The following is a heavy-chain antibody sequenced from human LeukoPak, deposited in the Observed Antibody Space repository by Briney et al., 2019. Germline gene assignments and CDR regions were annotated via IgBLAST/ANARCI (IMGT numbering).Heavy chain of an antibody. V-gene: IGHV3-21*01. CDR1: GFTFSSYS. J-gene: IGHJ4*02. D-gene: IGHD1-1*01. CDR2: ISSSSSYI. CDR3: ARDLYGGTKDY. Sequence: GGSLRLSCAASGFTFSSYSMNWVRQAPEKGLEWVSSISSSSSYIYYADSVKGRFTISRDNAKNSLYLQMNSLRAEDTAVYYCARDLYGGTKDYWGQGTLVTVSS.